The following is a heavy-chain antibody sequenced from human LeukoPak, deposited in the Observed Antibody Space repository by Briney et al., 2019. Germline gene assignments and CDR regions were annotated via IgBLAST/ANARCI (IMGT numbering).Heavy chain of an antibody. J-gene: IGHJ4*02. D-gene: IGHD6-6*01. CDR3: AKTPYSSSSEGVFDY. Sequence: GGSLRLSCAASGFTFSSYAMSWVRQAPGKGLEWVSAISGSGGGTYYADSVKGRFTISRDNSKNTLYLQMNSLRAEDTAVYYCAKTPYSSSSEGVFDYWGQGTLVTVSS. V-gene: IGHV3-23*01. CDR2: ISGSGGGT. CDR1: GFTFSSYA.